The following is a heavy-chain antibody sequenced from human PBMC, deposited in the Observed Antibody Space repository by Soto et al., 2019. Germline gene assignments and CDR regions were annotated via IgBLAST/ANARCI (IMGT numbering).Heavy chain of an antibody. J-gene: IGHJ5*02. D-gene: IGHD2-15*01. CDR2: IYQSGTT. Sequence: QLQLQESGPGLVKPSETLSLTCAVSGGSVSGDDWWSWVRQPPEKGLEWIGEIYQSGTTNYNPSLNSRVTISLDKSKNQLSLKLTSLTAADTAVYYCARGSGWRVDPWGQGTLVTVSS. CDR1: GGSVSGDDW. V-gene: IGHV4-4*02. CDR3: ARGSGWRVDP.